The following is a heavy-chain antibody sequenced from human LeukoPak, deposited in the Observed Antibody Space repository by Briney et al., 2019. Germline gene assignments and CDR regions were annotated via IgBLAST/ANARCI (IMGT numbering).Heavy chain of an antibody. V-gene: IGHV1-18*01. Sequence: ASVKVSCKASGYTFTSYGISWVRQAPGQGLEWVGWTSAYNGNTNYAQKLQGRVTMTTDTSTSTAYMELRSLRSDDTAVYYCAREQWLGDYYYYYGMDVWGQGTTVTVSS. CDR1: GYTFTSYG. CDR3: AREQWLGDYYYYYGMDV. CDR2: TSAYNGNT. J-gene: IGHJ6*02. D-gene: IGHD6-19*01.